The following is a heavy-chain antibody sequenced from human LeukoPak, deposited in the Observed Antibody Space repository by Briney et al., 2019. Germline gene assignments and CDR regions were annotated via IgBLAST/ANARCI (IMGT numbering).Heavy chain of an antibody. Sequence: ASVKVSCTASGYTFPSYGVNWVRQAPGQGLEWMGWVSPYNGDTNYAQKFQDRVTMTTDTSTNTAYMELRSLRSDDTAVYYCARDGDGYNENFDYWGQGTLVTVSS. CDR3: ARDGDGYNENFDY. V-gene: IGHV1-18*01. J-gene: IGHJ4*02. D-gene: IGHD5-24*01. CDR2: VSPYNGDT. CDR1: GYTFPSYG.